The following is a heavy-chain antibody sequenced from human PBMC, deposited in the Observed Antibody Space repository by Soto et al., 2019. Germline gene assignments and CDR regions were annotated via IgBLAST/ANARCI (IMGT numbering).Heavy chain of an antibody. V-gene: IGHV4-61*01. CDR1: GGSVRSGSHY. J-gene: IGHJ3*02. CDR2: IYYNGGN. Sequence: SETLSLTCTVSGGSVRSGSHYWSWIRQPPAKGLKWIAYIYYNGGNNYNPSLKSRVAISVDMSKNQFSLRLDSVTAADTAVYYCARDRSDNINSCDDFDIWGQGTLVTV. CDR3: ARDRSDNINSCDDFDI. D-gene: IGHD1-1*01.